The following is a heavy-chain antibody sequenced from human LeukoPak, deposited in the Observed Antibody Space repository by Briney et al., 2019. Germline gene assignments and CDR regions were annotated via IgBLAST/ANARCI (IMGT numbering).Heavy chain of an antibody. V-gene: IGHV3-11*04. CDR1: GFTFSDYF. J-gene: IGHJ4*02. CDR3: ARDRAEDDSSGHIHRDFDF. CDR2: ISSSGGNI. D-gene: IGHD3-22*01. Sequence: GGSLRLSCSGSGFTFSDYFMNWIRQTPGKGLEWISYISSSGGNIKYADSVQGRFTISRDNAKKSLYLQMNSLRAEDTAVYYCARDRAEDDSSGHIHRDFDFWGQGTLVIVSS.